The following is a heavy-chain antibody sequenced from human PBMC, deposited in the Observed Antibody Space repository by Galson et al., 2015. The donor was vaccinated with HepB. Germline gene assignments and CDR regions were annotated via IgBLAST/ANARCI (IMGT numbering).Heavy chain of an antibody. CDR1: GYTFTSYG. D-gene: IGHD4-17*01. CDR3: ARGDQDYGDYSYYYYGMDV. V-gene: IGHV1-46*01. J-gene: IGHJ6*02. CDR2: INPSGGST. Sequence: SVKVSCKASGYTFTSYGISWVRQAPGQGLEWMGIINPSGGSTSYAQKFQGRVTMTRDTSTSTVYMELSSLRSEDTAVYYCARGDQDYGDYSYYYYGMDVWGQGTTVTVSS.